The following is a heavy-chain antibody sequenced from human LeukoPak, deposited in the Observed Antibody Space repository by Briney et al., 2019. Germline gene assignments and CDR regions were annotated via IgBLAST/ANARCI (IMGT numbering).Heavy chain of an antibody. CDR3: AREPVYRHVFNDGYYYYGMDV. D-gene: IGHD2-2*01. Sequence: GGSLRLSCAASGFTFSSYWMHWVRQAPGKGLVWVSRINSDGSSTSYADSVKGRFTISRDNAKNTLYLQMNSLRAEDTAVYYCAREPVYRHVFNDGYYYYGMDVWGQGTTVTVSS. CDR1: GFTFSSYW. CDR2: INSDGSST. J-gene: IGHJ6*02. V-gene: IGHV3-74*01.